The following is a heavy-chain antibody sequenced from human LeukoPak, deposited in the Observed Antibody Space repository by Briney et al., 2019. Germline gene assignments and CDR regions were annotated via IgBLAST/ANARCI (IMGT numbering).Heavy chain of an antibody. D-gene: IGHD6-19*01. CDR3: ARDQYSSGWDEGDC. J-gene: IGHJ4*02. Sequence: ASVKVSCKASGGTFTSYAISWVRQAPGQGLEWMGWINPNSGGTNYAQKFQGRVTMTRDTSISTAYMELSRLRSDDTAVYYCARDQYSSGWDEGDCWGEATLVTVSS. CDR2: INPNSGGT. V-gene: IGHV1-2*02. CDR1: GGTFTSYA.